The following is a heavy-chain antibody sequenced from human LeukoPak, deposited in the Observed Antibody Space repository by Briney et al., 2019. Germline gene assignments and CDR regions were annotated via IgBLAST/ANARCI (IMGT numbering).Heavy chain of an antibody. V-gene: IGHV4-59*08. Sequence: PSETLSLTCTVSGGSISSYYWSWIRQPPGKGLEWIGYIYYSGSTNYNPSLKSRVTISVDTSKNQFSLKLSSVTAADTAVYYCARHLVIWEGRNAFDIWGQGTVVTVSS. CDR3: ARHLVIWEGRNAFDI. D-gene: IGHD1-26*01. J-gene: IGHJ3*02. CDR2: IYYSGST. CDR1: GGSISSYY.